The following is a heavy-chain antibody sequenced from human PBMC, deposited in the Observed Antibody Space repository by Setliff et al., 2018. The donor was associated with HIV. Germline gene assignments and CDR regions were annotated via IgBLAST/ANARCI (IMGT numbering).Heavy chain of an antibody. D-gene: IGHD5-12*01. CDR1: GYTFTDFY. CDR3: ARAHFLVAMTRNWFDP. CDR2: INPKSGVA. Sequence: GASVKVSCKASGYTFTDFYIHWVRQAPGQGLEWIGRINPKSGVADYLKKFQGRVTMTTGPSSKTAHMELNRPRFDDPAVYYCARAHFLVAMTRNWFDPWGQGTLVTVSS. V-gene: IGHV1-2*06. J-gene: IGHJ5*02.